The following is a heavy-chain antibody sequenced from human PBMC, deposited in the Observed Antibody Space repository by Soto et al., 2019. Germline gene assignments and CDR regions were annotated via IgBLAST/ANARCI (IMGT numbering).Heavy chain of an antibody. J-gene: IGHJ6*02. CDR2: TYYRSKWYN. CDR1: GDSVSSNSAA. Sequence: SQTLSLTCAISGDSVSSNSAAWNWIRQSPSRGLEWLGRTYYRSKWYNDYAVSVKSRITINPDTSKNQLSLQLNSVTPEDTAVYYCARGRSVYCSGFSCYGVRTDYHYGMDVWGQGTTVTVSS. D-gene: IGHD2-15*01. CDR3: ARGRSVYCSGFSCYGVRTDYHYGMDV. V-gene: IGHV6-1*01.